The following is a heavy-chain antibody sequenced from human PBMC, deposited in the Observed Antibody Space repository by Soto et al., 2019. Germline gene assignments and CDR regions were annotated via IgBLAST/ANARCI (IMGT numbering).Heavy chain of an antibody. V-gene: IGHV4-4*09. J-gene: IGHJ5*02. CDR1: GGSITNHY. CDR3: ARQVVAYCSGGRCYSPNRHWFDP. Sequence: PSETLSLTCTVSGGSITNHYCSWFRQPPGKGLEWIGYINPSNEYASYNPSLRSRVTLFVDTSENRFSLKLSSVTAADTAVYYCARQVVAYCSGGRCYSPNRHWFDPWGQGTLVTVSS. CDR2: INPSNEYA. D-gene: IGHD2-15*01.